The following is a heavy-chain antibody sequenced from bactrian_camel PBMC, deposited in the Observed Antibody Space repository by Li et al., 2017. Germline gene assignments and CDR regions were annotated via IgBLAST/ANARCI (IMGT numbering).Heavy chain of an antibody. CDR1: GYTYDTYC. Sequence: EVQLVESGGGSVQTGGSLRLSCAARGYTYDTYCMGWFRRPPGKEREGIAVIDSDGDTAYAESLKDRFTISVDNAKKTVYLQMYDLRPEDSATYYCASTVGWFGGSSLDKSKYRYWGQGTQVTVS. D-gene: IGHD5*01. V-gene: IGHV3S36*01. J-gene: IGHJ4*01. CDR3: ASTVGWFGGSSLDKSKYRY. CDR2: IDSDGDT.